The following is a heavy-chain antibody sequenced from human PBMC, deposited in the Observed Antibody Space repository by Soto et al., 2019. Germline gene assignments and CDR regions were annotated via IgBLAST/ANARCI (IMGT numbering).Heavy chain of an antibody. V-gene: IGHV4-4*02. CDR1: GGSISSSNW. D-gene: IGHD6-19*01. CDR2: IYHSGST. J-gene: IGHJ5*02. Sequence: QVQLQESGPGLVKPSGTLSLTCAVSGGSISSSNWWSWVRQPPGKGLEWIGEIYHSGSTNYNPSLKSRVPISVDKSRNQVSLKLSSVTAADTAVYYCASDSSGWYGGGNWFDPWGQGTLVTVSS. CDR3: ASDSSGWYGGGNWFDP.